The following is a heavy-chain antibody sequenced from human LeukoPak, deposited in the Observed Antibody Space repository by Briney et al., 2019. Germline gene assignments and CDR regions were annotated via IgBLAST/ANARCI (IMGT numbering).Heavy chain of an antibody. Sequence: SETLSLTCTVSGVSISSSSYYWGWIRQPPGKGLEWIGSIYYSGSTYYNPSLKSRVTISVDTSKNQFSLKLSSVTAADTAVYYCARLAVWDQTAYWGQGTLVTVSS. V-gene: IGHV4-39*01. CDR2: IYYSGST. CDR1: GVSISSSSYY. D-gene: IGHD3-16*01. CDR3: ARLAVWDQTAY. J-gene: IGHJ4*02.